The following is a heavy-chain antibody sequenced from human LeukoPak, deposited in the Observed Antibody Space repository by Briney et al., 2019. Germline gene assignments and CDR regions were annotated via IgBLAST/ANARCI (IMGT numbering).Heavy chain of an antibody. CDR3: ARGGY. J-gene: IGHJ4*02. V-gene: IGHV3-21*01. CDR1: GFTFSDFW. CDR2: ISSSSSYI. Sequence: GGSLRLSCAASGFTFSDFWVEWFRQAPGKGLEWVSSISSSSSYIYYADSVKGRFTISRDNAKNSLYLQMNSLRAEDTAVYYCARGGYWGQGTLVTVSS.